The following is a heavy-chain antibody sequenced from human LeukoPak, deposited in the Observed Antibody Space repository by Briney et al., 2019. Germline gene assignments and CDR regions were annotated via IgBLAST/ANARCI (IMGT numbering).Heavy chain of an antibody. CDR1: GYTFTAYY. CDR2: INPNSGGT. D-gene: IGHD1-1*01. V-gene: IGHV1-2*02. Sequence: ASVTVSCKASGYTFTAYYMHWVRQAPGQGLEWMGWINPNSGGTNYSQKFQGRVTMTRDTSITTAYMELSRLTSDDTAVYYCASHRGTTYYMDVWGKGTTVTISS. J-gene: IGHJ6*03. CDR3: ASHRGTTYYMDV.